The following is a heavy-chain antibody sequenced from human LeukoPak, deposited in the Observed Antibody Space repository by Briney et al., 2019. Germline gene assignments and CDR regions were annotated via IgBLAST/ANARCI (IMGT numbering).Heavy chain of an antibody. Sequence: SETLSLTCTVSGGSISSSSYYWGWIRQPPGKGLEWIGEINHSGSTNYNPSLKSRVTISVDKSKNQFSLKLSSVTAADTAVYYCASVPQWGQGTMVTVSS. CDR2: INHSGST. CDR3: ASVPQ. CDR1: GGSISSSSYY. V-gene: IGHV4-39*07. D-gene: IGHD2-2*01. J-gene: IGHJ3*01.